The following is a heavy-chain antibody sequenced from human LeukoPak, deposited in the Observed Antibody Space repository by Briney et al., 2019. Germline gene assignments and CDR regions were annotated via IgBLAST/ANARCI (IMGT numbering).Heavy chain of an antibody. CDR2: INHSGST. D-gene: IGHD2-15*01. CDR3: ARGSAYCSGGSCYSVAKHQRPLDY. J-gene: IGHJ4*02. CDR1: GGSFSGYY. V-gene: IGHV4-34*01. Sequence: SETLSLTCAVYGGSFSGYYWSWIRQPPGKWLEWIGEINHSGSTNYNPSLKSRVTISVDTSKNQFSLKLSSVTAADTAVYYCARGSAYCSGGSCYSVAKHQRPLDYWGQGTLVTVSS.